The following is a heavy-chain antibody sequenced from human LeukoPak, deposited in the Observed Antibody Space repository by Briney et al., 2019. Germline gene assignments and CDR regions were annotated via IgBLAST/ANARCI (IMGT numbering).Heavy chain of an antibody. J-gene: IGHJ4*02. CDR2: ITGSSSPI. CDR3: VRDGGLEY. CDR1: GFTFSSYS. V-gene: IGHV3-48*01. D-gene: IGHD3-16*01. Sequence: GGSLRLSCAASGFTFSSYSMIWVRQAPGKGLEWISYITGSSSPIYYADSVKGRFTISRDNAKKSVYMQMNNLRVEDTAVYYCVRDGGLEYWGQGTLVSVSS.